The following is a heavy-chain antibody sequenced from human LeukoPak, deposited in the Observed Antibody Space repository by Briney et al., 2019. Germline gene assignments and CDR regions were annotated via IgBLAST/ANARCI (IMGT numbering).Heavy chain of an antibody. J-gene: IGHJ5*02. D-gene: IGHD6-13*01. V-gene: IGHV1-69*13. CDR3: ARGIRYSSSWAHAGWFDP. CDR1: GGTFSSYA. CDR2: IIPIFDTA. Sequence: SVKVSCKASGGTFSSYAISWVRQAPGQGLRWMGGIIPIFDTANYAQKFQGRVTITADESTSTAYMELSSLRSEDTAVYYCARGIRYSSSWAHAGWFDPWGQGTLVTVSS.